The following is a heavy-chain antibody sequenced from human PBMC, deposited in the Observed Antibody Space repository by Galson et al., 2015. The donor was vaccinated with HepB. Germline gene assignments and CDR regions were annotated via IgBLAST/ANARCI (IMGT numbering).Heavy chain of an antibody. V-gene: IGHV4-31*03. CDR1: GDSINSAGYY. Sequence: TLSLTCTVSGDSINSAGYYWSWIRQDPGKGLEWIGYIDHSGSTYYNPSLRSRVTISRDTSKKQFSLRLSSVTAADTAVYYCAGRGYCSGGGCYTANYYYGMDVWGQGTTVTVSS. CDR3: AGRGYCSGGGCYTANYYYGMDV. D-gene: IGHD2-15*01. J-gene: IGHJ6*02. CDR2: IDHSGST.